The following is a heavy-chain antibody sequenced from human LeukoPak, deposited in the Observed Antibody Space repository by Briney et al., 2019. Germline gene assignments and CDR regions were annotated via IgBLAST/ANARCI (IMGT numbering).Heavy chain of an antibody. Sequence: PSETLSLTCTVSGGSISSGGYYWSWIRQHPGKGLEWIGYIYYSGSTYYNPSLKSRVTISVDRSKNQFSLKLSSVTAADTAVYYCARGGYSYTFDIWGQGTMVTVSS. D-gene: IGHD5-18*01. V-gene: IGHV4-31*03. J-gene: IGHJ3*02. CDR3: ARGGYSYTFDI. CDR1: GGSISSGGYY. CDR2: IYYSGST.